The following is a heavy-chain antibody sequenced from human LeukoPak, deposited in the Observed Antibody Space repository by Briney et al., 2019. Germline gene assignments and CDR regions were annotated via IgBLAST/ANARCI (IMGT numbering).Heavy chain of an antibody. CDR1: GFTFSSYA. CDR2: ISYDGSNR. D-gene: IGHD2-21*01. CDR3: ARSSGYSPASY. J-gene: IGHJ4*02. Sequence: PGGSLRLSCAASGFTFSSYAMHWVRQAPGKGLEWVAVISYDGSNRYYADSVKGRFTISRDNSKNTLYLQMNSLRAEDTAVYYCARSSGYSPASYWGQETLVTVSS. V-gene: IGHV3-30-3*01.